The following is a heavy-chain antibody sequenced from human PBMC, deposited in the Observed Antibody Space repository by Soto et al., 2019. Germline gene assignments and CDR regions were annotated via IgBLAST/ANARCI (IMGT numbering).Heavy chain of an antibody. Sequence: EVQLVESGGGVVQPGGSLRLSCAASGFTFSSYDMHWVRQATGKGLEWVSAIGTAGDTYYPASVKGRVTISRENAKNSLYRQMNSLRAEDTAVYYCARGQAPYYFDYWGQGTLVTVSS. CDR3: ARGQAPYYFDY. V-gene: IGHV3-13*01. CDR1: GFTFSSYD. J-gene: IGHJ4*02. CDR2: IGTAGDT.